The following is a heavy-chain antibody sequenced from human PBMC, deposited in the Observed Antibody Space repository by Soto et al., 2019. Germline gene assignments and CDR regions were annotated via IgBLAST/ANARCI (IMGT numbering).Heavy chain of an antibody. V-gene: IGHV3-7*03. CDR1: GFIFTDYW. CDR2: IKQDGSEK. D-gene: IGHD2-2*01. CDR3: ARVGYCSTITCYNSL. J-gene: IGHJ6*02. Sequence: PGGSLRLSCAASGFIFTDYWMSWVRQAPGKGLEWVANIKQDGSEKYHVDSVKGRFTISRDNAKSSLYLQMNTLRVEDTAVYYCARVGYCSTITCYNSLWGQGTTVTVSS.